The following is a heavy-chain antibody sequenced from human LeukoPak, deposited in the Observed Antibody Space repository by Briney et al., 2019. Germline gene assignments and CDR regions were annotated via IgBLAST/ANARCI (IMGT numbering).Heavy chain of an antibody. V-gene: IGHV3-48*03. Sequence: GGSLRLSCAAFGFTFSSYEMNWVRQAPGKGLEWVSYISSGGTTIYYADSVSGRFTISRDNAKNSLYLQMNSLRAEDTAVYYCARSPYSGYDYFDYWGRGSLVTVSS. D-gene: IGHD5-12*01. CDR1: GFTFSSYE. CDR2: ISSGGTTI. CDR3: ARSPYSGYDYFDY. J-gene: IGHJ4*02.